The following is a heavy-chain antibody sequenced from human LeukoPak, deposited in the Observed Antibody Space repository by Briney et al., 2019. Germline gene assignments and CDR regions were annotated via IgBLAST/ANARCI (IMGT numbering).Heavy chain of an antibody. D-gene: IGHD2-15*01. CDR3: AKDVVVVAATPGYYYYYMDV. CDR2: ISSMRIYI. CDR1: GFTFSSYS. J-gene: IGHJ6*03. Sequence: GGSLRLSCAASGFTFSSYSMNWVRQASGKGLEWVSSISSMRIYIFYADSVKRRFTISRDNAKNSLYLQMNSLRAEDTAVYYCAKDVVVVAATPGYYYYYMDVWGKGTTVTVSS. V-gene: IGHV3-21*01.